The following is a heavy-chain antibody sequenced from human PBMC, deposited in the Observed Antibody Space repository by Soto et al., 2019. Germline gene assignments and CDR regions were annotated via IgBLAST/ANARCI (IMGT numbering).Heavy chain of an antibody. CDR3: ARYMIFGAPGGDYFDY. V-gene: IGHV1-8*01. Sequence: QVQLVQSGAEVKKPGASVKVSCRASGYTFTNYDINWVRQATGQGPEWMGWVKPNNSYTGYAQKFQGRITMTRDTSIRTAYMELSSLTLDDSALDYCARYMIFGAPGGDYFDYWGQGTLVTVSS. D-gene: IGHD3-3*01. CDR2: VKPNNSYT. J-gene: IGHJ4*02. CDR1: GYTFTNYD.